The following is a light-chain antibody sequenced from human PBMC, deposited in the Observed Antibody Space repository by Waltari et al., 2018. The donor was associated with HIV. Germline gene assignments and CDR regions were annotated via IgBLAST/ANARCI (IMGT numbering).Light chain of an antibody. CDR3: TSFTSSSAWV. Sequence: QSALTQPASVSGSLGQSITFSCTGTSSDIGSYNYVSWYQQHPGKAPKIIIYDVTNRPSWVSNRFSGSKSGNTASLTISVLQAEDEADYYCTSFTSSSAWVFGGGTMLTVL. J-gene: IGLJ3*02. V-gene: IGLV2-14*03. CDR2: DVT. CDR1: SSDIGSYNY.